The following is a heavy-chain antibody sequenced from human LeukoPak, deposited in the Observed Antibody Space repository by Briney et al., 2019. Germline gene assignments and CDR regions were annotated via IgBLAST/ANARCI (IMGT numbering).Heavy chain of an antibody. CDR2: ISSSGSTI. V-gene: IGHV3-11*04. Sequence: PGGSLRLSCAASGFTFSDYYMSWIRQAPGKGLEWVSYISSSGSTIYYADSVKGRFTTSRDNAKNSLYLQMNSLRAEDTAVYYCARAESVTENYFDYWGQGTLVTVSS. D-gene: IGHD4-17*01. CDR3: ARAESVTENYFDY. J-gene: IGHJ4*02. CDR1: GFTFSDYY.